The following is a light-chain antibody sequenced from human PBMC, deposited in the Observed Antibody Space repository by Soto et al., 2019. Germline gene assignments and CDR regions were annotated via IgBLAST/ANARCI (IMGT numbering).Light chain of an antibody. CDR2: LNSDGSH. CDR3: QTWGTGILV. Sequence: QPVLTQSPSASASLGASVKLTCTLSSGHSSYAIAWHQQQPEKGPRYLMKLNSDGSHTKGDGIPDRVSGSSSGAERYLTISSLQSEDEADYYCQTWGTGILVFGGGTQLTVL. J-gene: IGLJ2*01. CDR1: SGHSSYA. V-gene: IGLV4-69*01.